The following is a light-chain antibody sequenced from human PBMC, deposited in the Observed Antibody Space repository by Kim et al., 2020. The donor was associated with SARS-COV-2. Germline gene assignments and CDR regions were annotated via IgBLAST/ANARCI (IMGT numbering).Light chain of an antibody. CDR1: QSVDRF. CDR3: QQRGRWPLT. V-gene: IGKV3-11*01. Sequence: EIVLTQSPATLSLSPGERATLSCRASQSVDRFFAWYQQKPGQAPRLLIYDASSRATGIPARFSGSGSGTDFTLTINSLEPEDFAVYYCQQRGRWPLTFGGGTKVDIK. CDR2: DAS. J-gene: IGKJ4*01.